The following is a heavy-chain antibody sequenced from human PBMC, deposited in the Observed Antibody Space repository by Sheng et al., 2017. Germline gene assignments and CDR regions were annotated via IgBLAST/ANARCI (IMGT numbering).Heavy chain of an antibody. CDR3: AKDLYYGSGSYDCFDY. D-gene: IGHD3-10*01. CDR2: ISGSGGST. V-gene: IGHV3-23*01. J-gene: IGHJ4*02. Sequence: EVQLLESGGGLVQPGGSLRLSCAASGFTFSSYAMSWVRQAPGKGLEWVSAISGSGGSTYYADSVKGRFTISRDNSKNTLYLQMNSLRAEDTAVYYCAKDLYYGSGSYDCFDYWGQGTLGHRLL. CDR1: GFTFSSYA.